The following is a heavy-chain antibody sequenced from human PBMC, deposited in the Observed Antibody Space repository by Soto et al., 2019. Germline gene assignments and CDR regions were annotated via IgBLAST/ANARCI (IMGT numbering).Heavy chain of an antibody. D-gene: IGHD5-18*01. Sequence: ASVKVSGKASGYTFTSYGISWVRQAPGQGLEWMGWISAYNGNTNYAQKLQGRVTMTTDTSTSTAYMELRSLRSDDTAVYYCARDWNSYGYPDAFDIWGQGTMVTVSS. CDR3: ARDWNSYGYPDAFDI. V-gene: IGHV1-18*01. CDR2: ISAYNGNT. J-gene: IGHJ3*02. CDR1: GYTFTSYG.